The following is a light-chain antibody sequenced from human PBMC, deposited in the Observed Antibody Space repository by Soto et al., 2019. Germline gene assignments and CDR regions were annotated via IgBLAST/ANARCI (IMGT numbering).Light chain of an antibody. Sequence: QTVVTQEPSFSVSPGETVTITCGLSSGSVSTSYYPSWYQQTPGQAPRTLIYSTNTRSSGVPDRFSGSILGNKAALTVTGAQADDESDYYCVLYMGGGISVFGGGTKLTVL. CDR3: VLYMGGGISV. J-gene: IGLJ3*02. V-gene: IGLV8-61*01. CDR1: SGSVSTSYY. CDR2: STN.